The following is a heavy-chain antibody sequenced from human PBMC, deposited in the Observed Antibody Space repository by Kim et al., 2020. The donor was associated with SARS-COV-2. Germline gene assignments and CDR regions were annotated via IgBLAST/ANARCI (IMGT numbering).Heavy chain of an antibody. V-gene: IGHV4-34*01. D-gene: IGHD2-15*01. CDR2: INHSGST. CDR1: GGSFSGYY. J-gene: IGHJ4*02. Sequence: SETLSLTCAVYGGSFSGYYWSWIRQPPGKGLEWIGEINHSGSTNYNPSLKSRVTISVDTSKNQFSLKLSSVTAADTAVYYCARRPLGYCSGGSCHGFDYWGQGTLVTVSS. CDR3: ARRPLGYCSGGSCHGFDY.